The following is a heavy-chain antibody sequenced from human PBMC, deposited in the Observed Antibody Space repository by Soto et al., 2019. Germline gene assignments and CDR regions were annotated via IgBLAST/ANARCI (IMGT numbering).Heavy chain of an antibody. Sequence: QVQLVQSGAEVKKPGASVKVSCKVSGYTLTELSMHWVRQAPGKGLEWMGGFDPEDGETIYAQKFQGRVTMTEDTSTDTAYMELSRLRSEDTAVYYCATDHVYDSTPLGYYYYYGMDVWGQGTTVTVSS. CDR2: FDPEDGET. CDR3: ATDHVYDSTPLGYYYYYGMDV. V-gene: IGHV1-24*01. CDR1: GYTLTELS. J-gene: IGHJ6*02. D-gene: IGHD3-22*01.